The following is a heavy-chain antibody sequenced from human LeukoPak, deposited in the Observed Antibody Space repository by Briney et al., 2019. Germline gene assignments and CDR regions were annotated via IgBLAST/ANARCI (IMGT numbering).Heavy chain of an antibody. CDR3: ARDRAGYSYGPTWPIDY. CDR1: GYTFTSYG. Sequence: GASVKASCKASGYTFTSYGISWVRQAPGQGLEWMGWISAYNGNTNYAQKLQGRVTMTTDTSTSTAYMELRSLRSDDTAVYYCARDRAGYSYGPTWPIDYWGQGTLVTVSS. D-gene: IGHD5-18*01. V-gene: IGHV1-18*04. CDR2: ISAYNGNT. J-gene: IGHJ4*02.